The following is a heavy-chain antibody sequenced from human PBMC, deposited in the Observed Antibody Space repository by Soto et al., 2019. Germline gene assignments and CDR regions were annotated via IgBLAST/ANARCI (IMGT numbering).Heavy chain of an antibody. CDR3: ARVGISITIFV. D-gene: IGHD3-3*01. J-gene: IGHJ4*02. Sequence: PSETLSLTCTVSGGSISSGGYYWSWIRQHPGKGLEWIGYIYYSGSTYYNPSLKSRVTISVDTSKNQFSLKLSSVTAADTAVYYRARVGISITIFVWGQGTLVTVSS. CDR2: IYYSGST. V-gene: IGHV4-31*03. CDR1: GGSISSGGYY.